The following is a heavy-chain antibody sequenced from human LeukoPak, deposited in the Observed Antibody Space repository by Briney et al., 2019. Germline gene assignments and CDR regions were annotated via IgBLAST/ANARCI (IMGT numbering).Heavy chain of an antibody. Sequence: SVKVSCKASGGTFSSYAISWVRQAPGQGLEWMGRIIPILGIANYAQKFQGRVTITADKSTSTAYMELSSLRSEDTAVYYCTRDSIYYGSGMNWFDPWGQGTLVTVSS. J-gene: IGHJ5*02. V-gene: IGHV1-69*04. CDR1: GGTFSSYA. D-gene: IGHD3-10*01. CDR2: IIPILGIA. CDR3: TRDSIYYGSGMNWFDP.